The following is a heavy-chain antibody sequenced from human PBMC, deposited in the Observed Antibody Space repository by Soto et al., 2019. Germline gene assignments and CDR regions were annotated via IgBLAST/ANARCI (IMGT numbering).Heavy chain of an antibody. CDR2: ISYDGSNK. J-gene: IGHJ4*02. CDR3: ARDHTYYYDSSGYYYLDY. Sequence: QVQLVESGGGVVQPGRSLRLSCAVSGFTFSSYAMHWVRQAPGKGLEWVAVISYDGSNKYYADSVKGRFTISRDNSKNTLYLQMNSLRAEDTAVYYCARDHTYYYDSSGYYYLDYWGQGTLVTVSS. V-gene: IGHV3-30-3*01. D-gene: IGHD3-22*01. CDR1: GFTFSSYA.